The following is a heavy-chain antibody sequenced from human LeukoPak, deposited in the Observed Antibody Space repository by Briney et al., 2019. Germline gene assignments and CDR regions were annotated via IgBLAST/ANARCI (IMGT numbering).Heavy chain of an antibody. CDR1: GYTFTSYN. Sequence: ASVTVPLTASGYTFTSYNINWVRHPKGQGHEWMGWMNPNSGNTGYAKKFQGRVTMTRNTSISTAYMELSSLRSEDTAVYYCARGGEYSSSWYTIYYYYGMDVWGQGTTVTVSS. J-gene: IGHJ6*02. CDR3: ARGGEYSSSWYTIYYYYGMDV. V-gene: IGHV1-8*02. CDR2: MNPNSGNT. D-gene: IGHD6-13*01.